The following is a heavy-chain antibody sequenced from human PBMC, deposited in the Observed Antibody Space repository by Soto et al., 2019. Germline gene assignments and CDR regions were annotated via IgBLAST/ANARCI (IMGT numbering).Heavy chain of an antibody. CDR1: GFTFTTHA. CDR3: ARRNSSGPIDH. V-gene: IGHV1-3*01. D-gene: IGHD3-22*01. J-gene: IGHJ4*02. Sequence: QVHLVQSGAEVKEPGASVKVSCKTSGFTFTTHAIHWLRQAPGQRFEWMGWINAGNGNTKYSQTFQDRITITRDTFANTAYMELSSLTFEDRAVYFCARRNSSGPIDHWGQGTLITVSS. CDR2: INAGNGNT.